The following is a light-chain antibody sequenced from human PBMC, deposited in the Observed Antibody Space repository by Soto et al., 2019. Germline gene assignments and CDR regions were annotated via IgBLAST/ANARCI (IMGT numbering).Light chain of an antibody. CDR3: NSYTSSNTLV. CDR2: EVS. Sequence: QSVLTQPASVSGSPGQSITISCTGTSSDVGGYNYVSWYQQRPGKAPKLMIYEVSNRPSGVSNRFSGSKSGNTASLTISGLQAEDEADYYCNSYTSSNTLVFGTGTKLTVL. V-gene: IGLV2-14*01. CDR1: SSDVGGYNY. J-gene: IGLJ1*01.